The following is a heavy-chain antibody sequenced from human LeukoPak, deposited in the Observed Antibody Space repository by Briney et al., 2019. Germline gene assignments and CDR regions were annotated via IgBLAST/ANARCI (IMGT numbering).Heavy chain of an antibody. CDR2: IKSKTDGGTT. Sequence: GGSLRLSCAASGFTFSNAWMNWVRQAPGKGLEWVGRIKSKTDGGTTDYTVPVKGRFTISRDDSKNTLYLQMNSLKTEDTAVYYCTAYSGSGYYFDYWGQGTLVTVSS. D-gene: IGHD1-26*01. V-gene: IGHV3-15*07. J-gene: IGHJ4*02. CDR1: GFTFSNAW. CDR3: TAYSGSGYYFDY.